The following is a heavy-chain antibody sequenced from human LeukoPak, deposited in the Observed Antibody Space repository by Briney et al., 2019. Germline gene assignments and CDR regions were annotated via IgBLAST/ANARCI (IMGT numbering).Heavy chain of an antibody. CDR3: ARGDFWGYYYYYYMDV. CDR2: IYYSGST. V-gene: IGHV4-59*11. D-gene: IGHD3-3*01. CDR1: GGSISSHY. J-gene: IGHJ6*03. Sequence: PSETLSLTCTVSGGSISSHYWSWIRQPPGKGLEWIGYIYYSGSTNYNPSLKSRVTISVDTSKKQSSLKLSSVTAADTAVYYCARGDFWGYYYYYYMDVWGKGTTVTVSS.